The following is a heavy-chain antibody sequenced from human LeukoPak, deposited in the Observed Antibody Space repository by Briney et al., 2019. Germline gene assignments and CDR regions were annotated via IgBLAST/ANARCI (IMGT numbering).Heavy chain of an antibody. V-gene: IGHV4-39*01. D-gene: IGHD4-23*01. CDR3: ARRDFGGNLYH. CDR2: IYYSGRT. J-gene: IGHJ5*02. Sequence: SETLSLTCTVSGGSISISSYYWGWIRQPPGKGLEWIARIYYSGRTYYYPSLKSRVTISVDTSKNQFSLKLSSVTAADTAVYYCARRDFGGNLYHWGQGTLVTVSS. CDR1: GGSISISSYY.